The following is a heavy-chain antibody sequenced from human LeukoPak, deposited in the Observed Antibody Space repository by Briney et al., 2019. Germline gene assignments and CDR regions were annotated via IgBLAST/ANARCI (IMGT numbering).Heavy chain of an antibody. CDR2: IYSGGST. V-gene: IGHV3-66*01. CDR1: GGSFSGYY. CDR3: ASYGGFDY. J-gene: IGHJ4*02. D-gene: IGHD4-17*01. Sequence: SSETLSLTCAVYGGSFSGYYWSWVRQAPGKGLEWVSVIYSGGSTYYADSVKGRFTISRDNSKNTLYLQMNSLRAEDTTVYYCASYGGFDYWGQGTLVTVSS.